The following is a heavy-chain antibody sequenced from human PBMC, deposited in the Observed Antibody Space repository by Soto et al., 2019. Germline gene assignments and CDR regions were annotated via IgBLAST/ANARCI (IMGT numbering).Heavy chain of an antibody. V-gene: IGHV3-7*01. Sequence: GGSLRLSCAASRFTFSSYWMSWVRQAPGRGLEWVANIKEDGSDKYYADSVKGRFTISRDNAKNSLYLQMNSLRAEDTAVYYWERHPGDYWGQGTLVTVSS. J-gene: IGHJ4*02. CDR3: ERHPGDY. CDR1: RFTFSSYW. CDR2: IKEDGSDK.